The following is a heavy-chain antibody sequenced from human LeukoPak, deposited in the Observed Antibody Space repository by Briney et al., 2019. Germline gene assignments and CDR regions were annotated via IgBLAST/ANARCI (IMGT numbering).Heavy chain of an antibody. J-gene: IGHJ4*02. CDR2: ISAYNGNT. Sequence: ASVKVSCKASGYTFTSYGISWVRQAPGQGLEWMGWISAYNGNTNYAQKLQGRVTMTTDTSTSTAYMELRSLRSDDTAVYYCARGLTARHYDFWSGYQVPLDYWGQGTLVTVSS. CDR3: ARGLTARHYDFWSGYQVPLDY. V-gene: IGHV1-18*01. D-gene: IGHD3-3*01. CDR1: GYTFTSYG.